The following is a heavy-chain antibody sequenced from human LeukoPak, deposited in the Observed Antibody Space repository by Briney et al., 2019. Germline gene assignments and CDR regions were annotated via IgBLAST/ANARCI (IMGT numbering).Heavy chain of an antibody. D-gene: IGHD3-3*02. J-gene: IGHJ1*01. V-gene: IGHV4-34*01. CDR1: GGSFSGYY. CDR2: INHSGST. CDR3: ARSSRQIRAEYFQH. Sequence: PSETLSLTCAVYGGSFSGYYRSWIRQPPGKGLEWIGEINHSGSTNYNPSLKSRVTISVDTSKNQFSLKLSSVTAADTAVYYCARSSRQIRAEYFQHWGQGTLVTVSS.